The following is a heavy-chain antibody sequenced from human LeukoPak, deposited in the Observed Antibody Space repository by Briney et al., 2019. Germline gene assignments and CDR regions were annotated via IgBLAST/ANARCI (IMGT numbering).Heavy chain of an antibody. V-gene: IGHV3-15*01. J-gene: IGHJ6*02. CDR3: TTLHYYGSGSPAF. D-gene: IGHD3-10*01. Sequence: GESLRLSCAASGFTFSNAWMSWARQAPGKGLEWVGRIKSKTDGGTTDYAAPVKGRFTISRDDSKNTLYLQMNSLKTEDTAVYYCTTLHYYGSGSPAFWGQGTTVTVSS. CDR1: GFTFSNAW. CDR2: IKSKTDGGTT.